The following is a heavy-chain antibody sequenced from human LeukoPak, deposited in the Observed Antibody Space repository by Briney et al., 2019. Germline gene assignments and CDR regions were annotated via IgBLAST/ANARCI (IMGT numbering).Heavy chain of an antibody. CDR1: GGSFSGYY. V-gene: IGHV4-34*01. Sequence: PETLSLTCAVYGGSFSGYYWSWIRQPPGKGLEWLGEINHSGSTNYNPSLKSQVTISVDTSKNQFSLKLSSVTAADAAMYYCARGQPGMQQLQQGGWFDPWGQGTLVTVSS. CDR2: INHSGST. CDR3: ARGQPGMQQLQQGGWFDP. D-gene: IGHD6-13*01. J-gene: IGHJ5*02.